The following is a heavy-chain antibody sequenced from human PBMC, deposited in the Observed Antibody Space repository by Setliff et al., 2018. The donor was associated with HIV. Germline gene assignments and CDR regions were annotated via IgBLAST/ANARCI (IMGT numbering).Heavy chain of an antibody. Sequence: VASVKVSCKASGYTFVDYYIHWVRQVPGKGLEWMGRISPKTGVATPRIFQDRIILTRDTSTSIAYMELIRPRHDDTAFYYCTRAHFLVTETRNWFDPWGQGTLVTVSS. V-gene: IGHV1-2*06. CDR2: ISPKTGVA. J-gene: IGHJ5*02. D-gene: IGHD1-26*01. CDR3: TRAHFLVTETRNWFDP. CDR1: GYTFVDYY.